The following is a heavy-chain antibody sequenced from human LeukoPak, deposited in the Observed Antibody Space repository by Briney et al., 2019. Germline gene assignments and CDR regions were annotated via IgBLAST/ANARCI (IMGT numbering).Heavy chain of an antibody. D-gene: IGHD3-22*01. V-gene: IGHV3-20*04. CDR2: INWNSGGT. CDR1: GFTFDDYG. Sequence: PGGSLRLSCAASGFTFDDYGMSWVRQAPGKGLEWVSGINWNSGGTRYADSVKGRFTISRDNAKNSMYLQMNSLRVGHTGLYYSVREGTLDYDSNPDYFDYWGQGTLVTVSS. J-gene: IGHJ4*02. CDR3: VREGTLDYDSNPDYFDY.